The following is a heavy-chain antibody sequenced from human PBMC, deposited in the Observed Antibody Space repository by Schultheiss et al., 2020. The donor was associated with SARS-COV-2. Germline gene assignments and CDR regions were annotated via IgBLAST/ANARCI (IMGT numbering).Heavy chain of an antibody. CDR2: IIPIFGTA. CDR3: ATRAHIVVVPAAYYYYGMDV. CDR1: GYIFSSYG. D-gene: IGHD2-2*01. V-gene: IGHV1-69*13. Sequence: SVKVSCKASGYIFSSYGISWVRQAPGQGLEWMGGIIPIFGTANYAQKFQGRVTITADESTRTAYMELSSLRSEDTAVYYCATRAHIVVVPAAYYYYGMDVWGQGTTVTVSS. J-gene: IGHJ6*02.